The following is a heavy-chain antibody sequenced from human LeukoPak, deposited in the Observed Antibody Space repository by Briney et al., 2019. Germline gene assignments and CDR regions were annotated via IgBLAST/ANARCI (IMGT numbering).Heavy chain of an antibody. D-gene: IGHD2-8*01. Sequence: GGSLRLSCAASGFTFSSYDMHWVRQATGKGLEWVSAIGTAGDTYYPGSVKDRFTISRENAKNSLYLQMNSLRAGDTAVYYCARATKYCTNGVCYRPIDYWGQGTLVTVSS. J-gene: IGHJ4*02. CDR1: GFTFSSYD. CDR2: IGTAGDT. V-gene: IGHV3-13*01. CDR3: ARATKYCTNGVCYRPIDY.